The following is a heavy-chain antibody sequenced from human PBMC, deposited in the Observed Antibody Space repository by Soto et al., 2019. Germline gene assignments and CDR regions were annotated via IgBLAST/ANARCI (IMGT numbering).Heavy chain of an antibody. D-gene: IGHD6-19*01. CDR1: GFTFSSYE. CDR3: ARDISVAGNDAFDI. CDR2: ISSSGSTI. J-gene: IGHJ3*02. Sequence: GSLRLSCAASGFTFSSYEMNWVRQAPGKGLEWVSYISSSGSTIYYADSVKGRFTISRDNAKNSLYLQMNSLRAEDTAVYYCARDISVAGNDAFDIWGQGTMVTVSS. V-gene: IGHV3-48*03.